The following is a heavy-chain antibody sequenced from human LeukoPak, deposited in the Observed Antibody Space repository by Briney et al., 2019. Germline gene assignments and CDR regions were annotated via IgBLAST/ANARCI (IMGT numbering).Heavy chain of an antibody. CDR1: GFTFSSYW. V-gene: IGHV3-74*01. D-gene: IGHD3-22*01. CDR2: IKGDERST. J-gene: IGHJ6*03. CDR3: ARHYYDSSGFDYYYMDV. Sequence: PGGSLRLSCAASGFTFSSYWLHWVRQAPGKGLVWVSRIKGDERSTNYADSVKGRFTISRDNAKNTVYLQMNSLRAEDTAVYYCARHYYDSSGFDYYYMDVWGKGTTVTVSS.